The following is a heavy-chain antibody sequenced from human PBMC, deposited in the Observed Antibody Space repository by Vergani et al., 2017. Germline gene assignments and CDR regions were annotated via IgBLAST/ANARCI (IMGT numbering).Heavy chain of an antibody. Sequence: VQLVESGGGVVQPGRSLRLSCSASGFTFSSYSMNWVRQAPGKGLEWVSSISSSSNYIYYADSVKGRFTISRDNAKNSLYLQMNSLRAEDTAVYYCAREAGGYYDSSGYANDYWGQGTLVTVSS. CDR2: ISSSSNYI. D-gene: IGHD3-22*01. J-gene: IGHJ4*02. V-gene: IGHV3-21*01. CDR3: AREAGGYYDSSGYANDY. CDR1: GFTFSSYS.